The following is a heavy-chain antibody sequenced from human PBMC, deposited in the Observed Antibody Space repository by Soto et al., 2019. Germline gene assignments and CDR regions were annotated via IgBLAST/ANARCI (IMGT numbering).Heavy chain of an antibody. V-gene: IGHV3-53*01. CDR3: AREILAAAGRGWFDP. CDR2: IYSGGST. J-gene: IGHJ5*02. CDR1: GFTVSSNY. Sequence: GGSLRLSCAASGFTVSSNYISWVRQAPGKGLEWVSVIYSGGSTYYADSVKGRFTISRDDSKNTLYLQMNSLRAEDTAVYYCAREILAAAGRGWFDPWGQGTLVTVSS. D-gene: IGHD6-13*01.